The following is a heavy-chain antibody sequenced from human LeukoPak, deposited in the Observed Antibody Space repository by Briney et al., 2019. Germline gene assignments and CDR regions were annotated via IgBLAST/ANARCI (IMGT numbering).Heavy chain of an antibody. CDR2: IIPILGIA. CDR1: GGTFSSYA. J-gene: IGHJ4*02. V-gene: IGHV1-69*04. CDR3: ARAPEMDILTGYYEYYFDY. D-gene: IGHD3-9*01. Sequence: SVKVSCKASGGTFSSYAISWVRQAPGQGLEWMGGIIPILGIANYAQKFQGRVTITADKSTSTAYMELSSLRSDDTAVYYCARAPEMDILTGYYEYYFDYWGQGTLVTVSS.